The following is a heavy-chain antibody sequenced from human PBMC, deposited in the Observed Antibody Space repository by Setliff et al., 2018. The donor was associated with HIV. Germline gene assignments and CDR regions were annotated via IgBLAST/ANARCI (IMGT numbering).Heavy chain of an antibody. CDR2: IYHSGST. V-gene: IGHV4-38-2*02. J-gene: IGHJ4*02. D-gene: IGHD3-10*01. Sequence: PSETLSLTCTVSGFSISSGHYWAWIRQSPGKGLEWIGSIYHSGSTYYAASLKSRVIMSVDTSKNQFSLKLTSVTAADTAVYFCARQPPLSVLQVWFGDYRGQGLLVTVSS. CDR3: ARQPPLSVLQVWFGDY. CDR1: GFSISSGHY.